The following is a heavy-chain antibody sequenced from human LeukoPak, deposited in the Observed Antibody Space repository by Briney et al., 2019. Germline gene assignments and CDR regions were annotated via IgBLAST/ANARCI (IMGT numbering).Heavy chain of an antibody. D-gene: IGHD3-10*01. J-gene: IGHJ5*02. CDR2: ISSSSSTI. V-gene: IGHV3-48*01. Sequence: GGSLRLSCAASGFTFNHYAMNWVRQAPGKGLEWVSYISSSSSTIYYADSVKGRFTISRDNAKNSLYLQMNSLRSEDTAVYYCARKSTTMVRGVPFRQNWFDPWGQGTLVTVSS. CDR3: ARKSTTMVRGVPFRQNWFDP. CDR1: GFTFNHYA.